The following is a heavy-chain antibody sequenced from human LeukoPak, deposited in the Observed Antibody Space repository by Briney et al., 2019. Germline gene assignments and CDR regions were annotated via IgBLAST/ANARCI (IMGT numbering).Heavy chain of an antibody. CDR1: GYTFTAQY. Sequence: ASVKVPCKASGYTFTAQYMHWVRQAPGQGLEWMGWINPNNGDTKYAQSFLGRATMTRDTSTTTAYMELSSLRSDDTAVYFCASYPRSIPTPPFDYWGQGTLVTVSS. V-gene: IGHV1-2*02. J-gene: IGHJ4*02. CDR2: INPNNGDT. D-gene: IGHD2-21*01. CDR3: ASYPRSIPTPPFDY.